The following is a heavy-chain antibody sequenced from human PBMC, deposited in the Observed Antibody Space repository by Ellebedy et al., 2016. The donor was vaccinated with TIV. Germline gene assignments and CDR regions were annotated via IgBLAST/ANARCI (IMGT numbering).Heavy chain of an antibody. Sequence: PGGSLRLSCAASGFTFSSYGMHWVRQAPGKGLEWVAFIRYDGSNKYYADSVKGRFTISRDNSKNTLYLQMNSLRAEDTAVYYCAKDTLIRSYSGSPLDYWGQGTLVTVSS. CDR3: AKDTLIRSYSGSPLDY. CDR1: GFTFSSYG. CDR2: IRYDGSNK. D-gene: IGHD1-26*01. V-gene: IGHV3-30*02. J-gene: IGHJ4*02.